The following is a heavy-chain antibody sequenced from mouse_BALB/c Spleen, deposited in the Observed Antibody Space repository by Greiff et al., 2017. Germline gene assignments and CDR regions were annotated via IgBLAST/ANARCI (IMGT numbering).Heavy chain of an antibody. CDR2: IYPGNSDT. CDR1: GYSFTSYW. J-gene: IGHJ4*01. V-gene: IGHV1-5*01. Sequence: VQLKESGTVLARPGASVKMSCKASGYSFTSYWMHWVKQRPGQGLEWIGAIYPGNSDTSYNQKFKGKAKLTAVTSASTAYMELSSLTNEDSAVYYCTRSYGNFYAMDYWGQGTSVTVSS. CDR3: TRSYGNFYAMDY. D-gene: IGHD2-1*01.